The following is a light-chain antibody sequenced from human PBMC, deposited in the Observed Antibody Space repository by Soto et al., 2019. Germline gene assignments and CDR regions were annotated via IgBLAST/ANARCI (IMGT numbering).Light chain of an antibody. Sequence: GLTQSPGTLSLSPRERATLSCRASQSLSSRNLAWYQQKPGQAPRPLIYGVSSRATGIPDRFSGSGSGTDFTLTISILEHEDATVYYCQQYDSSPRTFGQGTKVDIK. CDR1: QSLSSRN. CDR3: QQYDSSPRT. J-gene: IGKJ1*01. CDR2: GVS. V-gene: IGKV3-20*01.